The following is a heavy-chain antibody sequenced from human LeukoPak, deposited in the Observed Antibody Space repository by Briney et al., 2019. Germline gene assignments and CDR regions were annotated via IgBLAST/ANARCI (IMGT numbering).Heavy chain of an antibody. V-gene: IGHV4-30-2*01. J-gene: IGHJ6*02. CDR1: GYAIISGGFS. CDR3: ARGFPGFATGGSGDDYFFYGMDV. CDR2: IYDRGPA. D-gene: IGHD3-10*01. Sequence: SQTLSLTCTVSGYAIISGGFSWNWIRQPPGKGLEWIGCIYDRGPAHYNPSLKSRFTISVDRPKNQFFLNVTSLTAADTAVYYCARGFPGFATGGSGDDYFFYGMDVWGQGTTVTVSS.